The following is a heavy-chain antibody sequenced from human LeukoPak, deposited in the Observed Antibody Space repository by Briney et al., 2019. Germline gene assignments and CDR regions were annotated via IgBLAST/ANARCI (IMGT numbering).Heavy chain of an antibody. Sequence: GGSLRLSCAASGFTFDDYAMHWVRQAPGKGLEWVSGISWNSGSIGYADSVKGRFTISRDNAKNSLYLQMNSLRAEDTALYYCAKDSTLAGDYFDYWGQGTLVTVSS. CDR2: ISWNSGSI. D-gene: IGHD2-2*01. CDR3: AKDSTLAGDYFDY. V-gene: IGHV3-9*01. CDR1: GFTFDDYA. J-gene: IGHJ4*02.